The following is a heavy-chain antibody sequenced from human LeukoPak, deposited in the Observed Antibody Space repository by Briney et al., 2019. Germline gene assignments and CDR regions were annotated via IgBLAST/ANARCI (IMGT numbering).Heavy chain of an antibody. D-gene: IGHD1-1*01. Sequence: SETLSLTCTVSGGSISSSSYYWGWIRQPPGKGLEWIGSIYYSGNTYYNPSLKSRVTISVDTSKNQFSLKLSSVTAADTAVYYCARDSYLVERRRGFDYWGQGTLVTVSS. V-gene: IGHV4-39*07. CDR1: GGSISSSSYY. CDR3: ARDSYLVERRRGFDY. J-gene: IGHJ4*02. CDR2: IYYSGNT.